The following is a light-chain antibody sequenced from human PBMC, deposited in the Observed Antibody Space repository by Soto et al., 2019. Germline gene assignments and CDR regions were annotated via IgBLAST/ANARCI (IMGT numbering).Light chain of an antibody. V-gene: IGLV1-44*01. CDR1: NSNIASNT. CDR3: AAWDDTLKSYV. Sequence: QSVLTQPPSASETPGQTVSISCSGSNSNIASNTVNWYQHLPGTAPKLLIYYNNQRPSGVPDRFSGSKSGTSASLAISGLQYEDESDYYCAAWDDTLKSYVFGNGTKLTVL. J-gene: IGLJ1*01. CDR2: YNN.